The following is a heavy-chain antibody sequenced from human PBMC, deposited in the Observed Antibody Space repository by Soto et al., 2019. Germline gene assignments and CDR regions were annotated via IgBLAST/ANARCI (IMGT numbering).Heavy chain of an antibody. CDR3: ARYRGAARPYYYYMDV. V-gene: IGHV3-21*01. Sequence: GGSLRLSCAASGFTFSSYSMNWVRQAPGKGLEWVSSISSSSSYIYYADSVKGRFTISRDNAKNSLYLQMNSLRAEDTAVYYCARYRGAARPYYYYMDVWGKGTTVTVSS. CDR1: GFTFSSYS. J-gene: IGHJ6*03. D-gene: IGHD6-6*01. CDR2: ISSSSSYI.